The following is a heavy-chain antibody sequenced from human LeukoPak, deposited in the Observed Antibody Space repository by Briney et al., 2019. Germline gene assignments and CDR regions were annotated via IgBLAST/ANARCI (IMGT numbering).Heavy chain of an antibody. CDR3: AREQQLAPRFDY. Sequence: SSQTLSLTCTVSGGSISSGEYYWSWIRQPPGKGLEGIGYIYYSGSTYYNPSLKSRVTISVDTSKNQFSLKLSSVTAADTAVYYCAREQQLAPRFDYWGQGTLVTVSS. J-gene: IGHJ4*02. CDR2: IYYSGST. V-gene: IGHV4-30-4*08. CDR1: GGSISSGEYY. D-gene: IGHD6-13*01.